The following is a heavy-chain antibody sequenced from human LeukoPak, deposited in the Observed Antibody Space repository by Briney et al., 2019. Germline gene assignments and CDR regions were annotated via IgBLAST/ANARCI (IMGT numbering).Heavy chain of an antibody. D-gene: IGHD3-10*01. CDR1: GYSFTTYW. CDR2: IYPGDSDT. V-gene: IGHV5-51*01. J-gene: IGHJ4*02. CDR3: ARHGSGSYYPDY. Sequence: GESLKISCKGSGYSFTTYWIGWVRQTPGKGLEWMGIIYPGDSDTKYSPSFQGQVTISADKSSSTAYLQWSTLKASDTAMYYCARHGSGSYYPDYWGQGTLITVSS.